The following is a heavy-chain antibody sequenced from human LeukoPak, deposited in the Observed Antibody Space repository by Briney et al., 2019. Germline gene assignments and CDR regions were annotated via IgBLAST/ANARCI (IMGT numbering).Heavy chain of an antibody. J-gene: IGHJ2*01. CDR2: INANTGNP. V-gene: IGHV7-4-1*02. CDR1: GYTFTSYS. CDR3: ARDFPARDWFFDL. Sequence: GASEKVSCKASGYTFTSYSMNWVRQAPGQGLEYMGWINANTGNPTYAQGFTGRFVFSLDTSVSTAYLQISSLKAEDTAVYYCARDFPARDWFFDLWGRGTLVTVSS.